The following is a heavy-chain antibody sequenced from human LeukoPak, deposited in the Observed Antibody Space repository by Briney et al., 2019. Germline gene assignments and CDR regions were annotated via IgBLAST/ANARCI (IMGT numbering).Heavy chain of an antibody. J-gene: IGHJ4*02. CDR3: AKDPFPGRLGAFDS. CDR1: GFTFSTYA. V-gene: IGHV3-23*01. CDR2: IMGSGGGA. Sequence: PGGSLRLSCAASGFTFSTYAMTWVRQTPGKGLEWVSSIMGSGGGAYYEDSVKGRFTISRDNFKSTLYLQMNSLRAEDTAVYYCAKDPFPGRLGAFDSWGQGTLVTVSS. D-gene: IGHD1-26*01.